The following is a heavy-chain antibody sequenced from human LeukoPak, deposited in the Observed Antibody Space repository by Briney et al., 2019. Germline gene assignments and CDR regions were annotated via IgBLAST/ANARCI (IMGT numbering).Heavy chain of an antibody. J-gene: IGHJ6*02. Sequence: ASVKVSCKGFGYTFTNYAVHWVRQAPGQRLEWLGWINPGNGDTKYSQNFQGRVTVTSDTSAATAYVELNSLTSEDTAVYYCARERWHCRVNCYSVYYYALDVWGQGTTVTVSS. D-gene: IGHD2-15*01. CDR3: ARERWHCRVNCYSVYYYALDV. V-gene: IGHV1-3*01. CDR2: INPGNGDT. CDR1: GYTFTNYA.